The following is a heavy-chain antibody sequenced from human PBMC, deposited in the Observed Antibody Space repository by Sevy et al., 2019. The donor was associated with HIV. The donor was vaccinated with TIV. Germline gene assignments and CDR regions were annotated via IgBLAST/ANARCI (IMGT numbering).Heavy chain of an antibody. CDR1: GGTFSSYA. Sequence: ASVKVSCKASGGTFSSYAISWVRQAPGQGLEWMGGIIPIFGTANYAQKFQGRVTITADKSTSPAYMELSSLRSEDTAVYYCARAIFGVVNEGGYYYYMDVWGKGTTVTVS. CDR2: IIPIFGTA. D-gene: IGHD3-3*01. J-gene: IGHJ6*03. V-gene: IGHV1-69*06. CDR3: ARAIFGVVNEGGYYYYMDV.